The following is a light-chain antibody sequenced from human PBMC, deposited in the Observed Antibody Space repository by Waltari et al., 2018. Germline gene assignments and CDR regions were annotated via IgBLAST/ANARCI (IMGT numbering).Light chain of an antibody. CDR3: QQYNSYPLS. CDR2: KAS. Sequence: DIQMTQSPSTLSASVGDRVTITCRASQSISNWLAWYQHKPGSAPKLLIYKASTLERGVPSTFSGSGSGTEFTLIISSLQPDDFATYYCQQYNSYPLSFGGGTRVEIK. V-gene: IGKV1-5*03. CDR1: QSISNW. J-gene: IGKJ4*01.